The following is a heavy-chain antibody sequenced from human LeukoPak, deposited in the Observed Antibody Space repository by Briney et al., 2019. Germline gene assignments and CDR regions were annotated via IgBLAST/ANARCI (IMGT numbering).Heavy chain of an antibody. D-gene: IGHD3-22*01. CDR1: GGSISSYY. V-gene: IGHV4-59*01. CDR2: IYYSGST. Sequence: SETLSLTCTVSGGSISSYYWSWIRQPPGKGLEWIGYIYYSGSTNYNPSLKSRVTISVDTSKNQFSLKLSSVTAADTAVYYCARAKGRYYYDSSGYYYYYYYMDVWGKGTTVTISS. J-gene: IGHJ6*03. CDR3: ARAKGRYYYDSSGYYYYYYYMDV.